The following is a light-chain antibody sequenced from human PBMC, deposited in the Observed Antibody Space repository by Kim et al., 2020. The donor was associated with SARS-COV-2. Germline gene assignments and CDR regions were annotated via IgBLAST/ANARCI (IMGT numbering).Light chain of an antibody. Sequence: QSALTQPASVSGSPGQSITISCTGTSSDIGDYYYVSWYQQLPGKAPKLIIYDVNKRPSGVSSRFSGSRSGNTASLTISGLQAEDEADYYCSSYTSSGSYVVFGGGTQLTVL. V-gene: IGLV2-14*03. CDR3: SSYTSSGSYVV. J-gene: IGLJ2*01. CDR2: DVN. CDR1: SSDIGDYYY.